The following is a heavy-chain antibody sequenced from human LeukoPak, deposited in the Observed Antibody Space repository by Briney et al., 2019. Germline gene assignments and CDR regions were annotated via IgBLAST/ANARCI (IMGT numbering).Heavy chain of an antibody. D-gene: IGHD6-6*01. CDR1: GFTFSSYA. CDR2: INHSGST. Sequence: GSLRLSCAASGFTFSSYAMSWIRQPPGKGLEWIGEINHSGSTNYNPSLKSRVTISVDTSKNQFSLKLSSVTAADTAVYYCARIAARPIRYYYYYMDVWGKGTTVTVSS. V-gene: IGHV4-34*01. CDR3: ARIAARPIRYYYYYMDV. J-gene: IGHJ6*03.